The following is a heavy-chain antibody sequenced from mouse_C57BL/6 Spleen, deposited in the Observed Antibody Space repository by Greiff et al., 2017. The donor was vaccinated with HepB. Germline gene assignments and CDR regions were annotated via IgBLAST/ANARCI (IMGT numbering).Heavy chain of an antibody. Sequence: QVQLQQSGAELVRPGSSVKLSCKASGYTFTSYWMDWVKQRPGQGLEWIGNIYPSDSETHYNQKFKDKATLTVDKSSSTAYMQLSSLTSEDSAVYYCARSSSHHYFDYWGQGTTLTVSS. D-gene: IGHD1-1*01. CDR2: IYPSDSET. CDR3: ARSSSHHYFDY. J-gene: IGHJ2*01. V-gene: IGHV1-61*01. CDR1: GYTFTSYW.